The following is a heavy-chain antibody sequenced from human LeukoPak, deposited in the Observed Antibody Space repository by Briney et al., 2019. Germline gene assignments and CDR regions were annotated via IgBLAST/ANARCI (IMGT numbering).Heavy chain of an antibody. V-gene: IGHV4-59*02. J-gene: IGHJ4*02. Sequence: PSETLSLTCTVSGGSVTPSYWSWIRQPPGEGLEWIGNFRYSGNTDYNPSLKSRVTISLDTSKNQFSLKLNSVTAADTAVYYCAATQKWQAFDYWGQGILVTVSS. CDR2: FRYSGNT. CDR1: GGSVTPSY. CDR3: AATQKWQAFDY. D-gene: IGHD5-12*01.